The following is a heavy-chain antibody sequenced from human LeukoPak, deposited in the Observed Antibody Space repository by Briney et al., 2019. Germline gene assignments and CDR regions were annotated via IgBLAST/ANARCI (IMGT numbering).Heavy chain of an antibody. CDR3: VKTLISVAGTGAFDI. Sequence: PGGSLRLSCSASEITFSSYAMHWVRQAPGKGLEYVSVISSNGGSTYYADSVKGRFTISRDNSKNTLYLQMSSLRAEDTAVYYCVKTLISVAGTGAFDIWGQGTMVTVSS. V-gene: IGHV3-64D*09. CDR1: EITFSSYA. D-gene: IGHD6-19*01. J-gene: IGHJ3*02. CDR2: ISSNGGST.